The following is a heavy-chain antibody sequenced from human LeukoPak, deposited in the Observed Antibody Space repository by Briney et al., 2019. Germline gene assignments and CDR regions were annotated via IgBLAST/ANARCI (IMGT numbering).Heavy chain of an antibody. V-gene: IGHV4-38-2*02. CDR3: ARVGSYYDILTGYSTYFDY. J-gene: IGHJ4*02. D-gene: IGHD3-9*01. CDR2: IYTSGST. CDR1: GYSIRSGYH. Sequence: PSETLSLTCSVSGYSIRSGYHWAWIRQPPGKGLEWIGRIYTSGSTNYNPSLKSRVTISVDTSKNQFSLKLSSVTAADTAVYYCARVGSYYDILTGYSTYFDYWGQGTLVTVSS.